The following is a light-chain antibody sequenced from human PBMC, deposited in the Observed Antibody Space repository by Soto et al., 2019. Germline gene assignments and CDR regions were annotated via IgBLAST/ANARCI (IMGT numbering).Light chain of an antibody. V-gene: IGLV2-14*01. CDR2: EVS. Sequence: QSALTQPASVSGSPGQSITISCTGTSSDVGGYKYVSWYQQHPGKVPKLMIYEVSNRPSGVSNRFSGSKSGNTASLTISGLQAEDEADYYCSSYTSSTKVVFGGGTQLPS. CDR1: SSDVGGYKY. J-gene: IGLJ2*01. CDR3: SSYTSSTKVV.